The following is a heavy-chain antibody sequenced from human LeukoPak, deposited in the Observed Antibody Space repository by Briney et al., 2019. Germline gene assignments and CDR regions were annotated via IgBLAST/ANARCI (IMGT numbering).Heavy chain of an antibody. CDR2: FYYSGST. D-gene: IGHD5-18*01. CDR1: GGSISGYY. J-gene: IGHJ5*02. V-gene: IGHV4-59*01. CDR3: ARHGPRYSYLYGRFDP. Sequence: PSETLSLTCTVSGGSISGYYWSRIRQTPGKGLEWIGYFYYSGSTKYNPSLKTRVSISIDTSKNQFSLQLNSVTAADTAAYYCARHGPRYSYLYGRFDPWGQGTLVTVSS.